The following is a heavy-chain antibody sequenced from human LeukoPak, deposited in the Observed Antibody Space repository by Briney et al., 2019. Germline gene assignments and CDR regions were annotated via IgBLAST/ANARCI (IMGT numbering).Heavy chain of an antibody. V-gene: IGHV3-30*18. CDR3: AKGPVTIHYGMDV. J-gene: IGHJ6*02. D-gene: IGHD3-9*01. Sequence: PGGSLRLSCAASGFTFSSYGVHWVRQAPGKGLEWVAVISYDGSNKYYADSVKGRFTISRDNSKNTLYLQMNSLRAEDTAVYYCAKGPVTIHYGMDVWGQGTTVTVSS. CDR2: ISYDGSNK. CDR1: GFTFSSYG.